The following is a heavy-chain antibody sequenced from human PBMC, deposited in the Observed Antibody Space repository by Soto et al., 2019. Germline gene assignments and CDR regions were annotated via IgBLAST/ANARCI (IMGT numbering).Heavy chain of an antibody. Sequence: AGGSLRLSCAASGFTFSDHYMDWVRQAPGKGLEWVGRTRNKANSYTTEYATSVKGRFTVSRDDSKNSLYLQMNSLKTEDTAVYYCARVAMVRGAYDFDFWGQGTLVTVSS. D-gene: IGHD3-10*01. CDR1: GFTFSDHY. J-gene: IGHJ4*02. V-gene: IGHV3-72*01. CDR3: ARVAMVRGAYDFDF. CDR2: TRNKANSYTT.